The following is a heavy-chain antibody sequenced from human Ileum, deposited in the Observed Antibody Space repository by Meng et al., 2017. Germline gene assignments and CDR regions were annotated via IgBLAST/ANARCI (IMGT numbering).Heavy chain of an antibody. D-gene: IGHD3-22*01. CDR2: ISPDGSNK. J-gene: IGHJ3*02. Sequence: GGSLRLSCAASGFTFSSHPMHWVRQAPGKGLEWVAVISPDGSNKYYADSVKGRFTISRDNSKDTLYLQMNSLRADDTAVNYCAREFRSSGKAGTFDIWGQGTMVTGSS. CDR3: AREFRSSGKAGTFDI. CDR1: GFTFSSHP. V-gene: IGHV3-30*04.